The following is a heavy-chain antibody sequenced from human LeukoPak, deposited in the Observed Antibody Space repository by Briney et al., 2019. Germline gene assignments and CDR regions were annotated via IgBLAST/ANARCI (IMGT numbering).Heavy chain of an antibody. J-gene: IGHJ4*02. CDR1: GGSISSGDYY. CDR3: ASAQTRYCSSTSCSFDY. CDR2: IYYSGST. Sequence: PSETLSLTCTVSGGSISSGDYYWSWIRQPPGKGLEWTGYIYYSGSTYYNPSLKSRVTISVDTSKNQFSLKLSSVTAADTAVYYCASAQTRYCSSTSCSFDYWGQGTLVTVSS. D-gene: IGHD2-2*01. V-gene: IGHV4-30-4*08.